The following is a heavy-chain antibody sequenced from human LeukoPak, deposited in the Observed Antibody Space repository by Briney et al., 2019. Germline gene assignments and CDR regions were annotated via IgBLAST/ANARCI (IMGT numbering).Heavy chain of an antibody. CDR1: GLTFRTYG. CDR3: ARAGGTSWADY. D-gene: IGHD6-13*01. J-gene: IGHJ4*01. CDR2: VKQDGTEK. Sequence: PGGSRKPSCKASGLTFRTYGMPWVRKVPGKGLEWVANVKQDGTEKFYVDSVKGRFTISRDNGKNSLYLQMNSLRVEDTAIYYCARAGGTSWADYWGQGTLVTVSS. V-gene: IGHV3-7*01.